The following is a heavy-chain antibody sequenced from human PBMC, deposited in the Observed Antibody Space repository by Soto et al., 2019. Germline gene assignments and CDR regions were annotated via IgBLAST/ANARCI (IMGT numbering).Heavy chain of an antibody. CDR1: GFTFSSYG. CDR2: ISYDGSNK. D-gene: IGHD5-18*01. Sequence: QVQLVESGGGVVQPGRSLRLSCAASGFTFSSYGMHWVRQAPGKGLEGVAVISYDGSNKYYADSVKGRFTISRDNSKNTLYLQMNSLRAEDTAVYYCAKDLLDTAMVSVYYYYYGMDVWGQGTTVTVSS. CDR3: AKDLLDTAMVSVYYYYYGMDV. J-gene: IGHJ6*02. V-gene: IGHV3-30*18.